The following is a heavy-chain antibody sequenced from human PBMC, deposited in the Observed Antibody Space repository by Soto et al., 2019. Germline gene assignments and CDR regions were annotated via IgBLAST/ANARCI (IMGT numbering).Heavy chain of an antibody. CDR3: ARARIAAAGPPNYYYYYCMDV. V-gene: IGHV1-69*01. D-gene: IGHD6-13*01. CDR1: GGNFSSYA. Sequence: QVQLVQSGAEVKKPGSSVKVSCKASGGNFSSYAISWVRQAPGQGLEWMGGIIPIFGTANYAQKFQGRVRIPADESTSTAYMELSSLRSEDTAVYYCARARIAAAGPPNYYYYYCMDVCGQGTTVTVSS. J-gene: IGHJ6*02. CDR2: IIPIFGTA.